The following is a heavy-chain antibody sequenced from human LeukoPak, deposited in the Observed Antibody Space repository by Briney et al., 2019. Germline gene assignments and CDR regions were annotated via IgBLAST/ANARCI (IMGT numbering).Heavy chain of an antibody. CDR3: ARGVFDY. V-gene: IGHV3-48*01. CDR2: ISSSGSPI. CDR1: GFTFSTYG. Sequence: GGXLRLSCASSGFTFSTYGMNWVRQAPGKGLEWVSHISSSGSPIYYADSVKGRFTISRDNAKNSLYLQMNSLRAEDTAMYYCARGVFDYWGQGTLVAVSS. J-gene: IGHJ4*02.